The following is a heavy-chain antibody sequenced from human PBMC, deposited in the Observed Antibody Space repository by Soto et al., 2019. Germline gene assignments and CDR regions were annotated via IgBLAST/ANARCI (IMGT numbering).Heavy chain of an antibody. CDR2: INSDGSST. J-gene: IGHJ4*02. V-gene: IGHV3-74*01. CDR3: VRSGDYRSGSYWYFFDY. D-gene: IGHD3-10*01. Sequence: PGGSLRLSCAASGFTFSNFWMHWIRQVAGKGLVWVSRINSDGSSTAYADSVRGRFTISRDNAKNSLFLQLNSLRAEDTALYYCVRSGDYRSGSYWYFFDYWGQGALVTVSS. CDR1: GFTFSNFW.